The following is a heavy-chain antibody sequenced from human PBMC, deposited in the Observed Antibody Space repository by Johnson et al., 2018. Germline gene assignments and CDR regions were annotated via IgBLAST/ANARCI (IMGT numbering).Heavy chain of an antibody. D-gene: IGHD2-15*01. CDR3: ARSGYCSGGSCYSSLPVYGMDV. V-gene: IGHV1-69*01. Sequence: QVQLVESGAEVKKPGSSVKVSCKASGGTFSSYAISWVRQAPGQGLEWMGGIIPIFGTANYAQKFQGRVTITADASTSPAYRGVSSLGSEDTAWYYCARSGYCSGGSCYSSLPVYGMDVGGQGTTGTVSS. CDR1: GGTFSSYA. J-gene: IGHJ6*02. CDR2: IIPIFGTA.